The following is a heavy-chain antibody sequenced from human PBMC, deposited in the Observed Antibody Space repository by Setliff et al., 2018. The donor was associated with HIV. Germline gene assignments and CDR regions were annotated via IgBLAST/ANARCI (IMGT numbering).Heavy chain of an antibody. Sequence: ASVKVSCKASGYTFTTYAIHWVRQAPGQRLEWLGWINAGSGNTRYSQKFQDRLTITRDTSARTVYMELSSLRSEDTAVYYCASGYARGSMTHWGQGTLVTVSS. CDR2: INAGSGNT. CDR1: GYTFTTYA. V-gene: IGHV1-3*01. J-gene: IGHJ4*02. D-gene: IGHD6-13*01. CDR3: ASGYARGSMTH.